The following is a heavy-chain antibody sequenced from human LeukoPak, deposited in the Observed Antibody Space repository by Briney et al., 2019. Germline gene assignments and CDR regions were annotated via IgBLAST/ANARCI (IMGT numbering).Heavy chain of an antibody. CDR2: ISGSGGST. J-gene: IGHJ3*02. CDR3: ASRSTSFTRGAFDI. Sequence: PGGSLRLSCAASGLTFSSYAMSWVRQAPGKGLEWVSAISGSGGSTYYADSVKGRFTISRDNSKNTLYLQMNSLRAEDTAVYYCASRSTSFTRGAFDIWGQGTMVTVSS. CDR1: GLTFSSYA. D-gene: IGHD2-2*01. V-gene: IGHV3-23*01.